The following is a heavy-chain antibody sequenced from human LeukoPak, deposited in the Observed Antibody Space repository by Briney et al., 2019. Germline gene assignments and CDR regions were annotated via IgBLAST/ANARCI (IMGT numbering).Heavy chain of an antibody. CDR1: GGSISSGDYY. V-gene: IGHV4-30-4*08. CDR3: YRDVSRRSYGYYCYYYMDV. Sequence: PSQTLSLTCTVSGGSISSGDYYWSWIRQAPGKGLEWIGYIYYSGSTYYNPSLKSRVTISVDTSKNQFSLMLSSVTAADTAEYYWYRDVSRRSYGYYCYYYMDVWGKGTTVTVSS. D-gene: IGHD3-16*01. CDR2: IYYSGST. J-gene: IGHJ6*03.